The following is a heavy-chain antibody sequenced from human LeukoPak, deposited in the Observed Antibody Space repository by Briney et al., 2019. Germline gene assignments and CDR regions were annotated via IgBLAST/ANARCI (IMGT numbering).Heavy chain of an antibody. CDR1: GLTFSSNA. CDR2: ISGSGGST. CDR3: AKDSERYCSGTSCYHYYYMDV. Sequence: PGGSLRLSCAASGLTFSSNAMSWVRQAPGKGLEWVSAISGSGGSTYYADSVKGRFTISRDNSKNTLYLQMNSLRAEDTAVYYCAKDSERYCSGTSCYHYYYMDVWGKGTTVTVSS. D-gene: IGHD2-2*01. V-gene: IGHV3-23*01. J-gene: IGHJ6*03.